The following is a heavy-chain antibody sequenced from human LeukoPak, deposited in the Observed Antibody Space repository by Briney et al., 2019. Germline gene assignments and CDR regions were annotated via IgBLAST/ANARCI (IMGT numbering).Heavy chain of an antibody. V-gene: IGHV1-2*02. J-gene: IGHJ4*02. CDR2: INLYSGGT. CDR1: GYAFNGFY. CDR3: ARVAGGDWYYFDL. Sequence: ASVKVSCKASGYAFNGFYLHWVRQAPGQGLEWMGWINLYSGGTNYAQKFQGRVTMTRDTSISAAYMELDRLGSDDTAVYYCARVAGGDWYYFDLWGQGSLVTVSS. D-gene: IGHD2-21*02.